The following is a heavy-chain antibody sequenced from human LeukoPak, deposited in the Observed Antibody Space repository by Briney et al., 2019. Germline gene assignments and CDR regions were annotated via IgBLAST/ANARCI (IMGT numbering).Heavy chain of an antibody. CDR3: AQDAQSSVLLWFGGSIDY. J-gene: IGHJ4*02. Sequence: PGGSLRLSCAASGFTFSSYAMSWVRQAPGKGLEWVSAISGSGGSTYYADSVKGRFTISGDNSKNTLYLQMNSLRAEDTAVYYCAQDAQSSVLLWFGGSIDYWGQGTLVTVSS. CDR2: ISGSGGST. D-gene: IGHD3-10*01. CDR1: GFTFSSYA. V-gene: IGHV3-23*01.